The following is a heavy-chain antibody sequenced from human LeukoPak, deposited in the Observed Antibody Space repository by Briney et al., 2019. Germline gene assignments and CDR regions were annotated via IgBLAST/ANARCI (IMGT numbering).Heavy chain of an antibody. D-gene: IGHD3-16*01. CDR3: AKRGMDNWFDP. Sequence: PGGSLRLSCAASGFSFSGFAMSWVRQAPGKGLEWVSNISGGGGSIYYADSVKGRFTISRDNSKNTLYLQLNSLRAEDTAVYYCAKRGMDNWFDPWGQGTPVTVSS. J-gene: IGHJ5*02. CDR2: ISGGGGSI. CDR1: GFSFSGFA. V-gene: IGHV3-23*01.